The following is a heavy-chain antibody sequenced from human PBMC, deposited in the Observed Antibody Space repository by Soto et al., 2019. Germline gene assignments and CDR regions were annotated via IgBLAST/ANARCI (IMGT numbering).Heavy chain of an antibody. CDR1: GGSISSGGYS. CDR3: ARSPTTVTSYDY. J-gene: IGHJ4*02. Sequence: QLQLQESGSGLVKPSQTLSLTCAVSGGSISSGGYSWSWIRQPPGKGLEWIGYIYHSGSSYYNPSLKSRVTTSGDRSKNQCSLKLSSVTAADTAVYYCARSPTTVTSYDYWGQGTLVTVSS. V-gene: IGHV4-30-2*01. CDR2: IYHSGSS. D-gene: IGHD4-17*01.